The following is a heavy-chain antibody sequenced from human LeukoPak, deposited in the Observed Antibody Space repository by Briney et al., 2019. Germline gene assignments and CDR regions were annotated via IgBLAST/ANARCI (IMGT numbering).Heavy chain of an antibody. CDR3: AKDGYDWSFDY. Sequence: GGSLRLSCAASGFKFSDHYIDWVRQAPGKGLEWVGRSRNKASSYTTEYAASVEGRFTISRDVSESSLYLQMNSLRAEDTAVYYCAKDGYDWSFDYWGQGTLVTVSS. D-gene: IGHD5-12*01. J-gene: IGHJ4*02. V-gene: IGHV3-72*01. CDR1: GFKFSDHY. CDR2: SRNKASSYTT.